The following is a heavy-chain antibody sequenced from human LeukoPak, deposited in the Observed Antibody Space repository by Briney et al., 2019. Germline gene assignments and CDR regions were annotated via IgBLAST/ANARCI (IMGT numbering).Heavy chain of an antibody. CDR2: IYYSGST. J-gene: IGHJ4*02. V-gene: IGHV4-61*05. D-gene: IGHD5-18*01. Sequence: PSETLSLTCTVSGDSISTSNSYWGWIRQPPGKGLEWIGYIYYSGSTNYNPSLRSRVTISVDMSKNQFSLKLISVTAADTAVYYCARYNYGRLDYWGQGTLVTVSS. CDR3: ARYNYGRLDY. CDR1: GDSISTSNSY.